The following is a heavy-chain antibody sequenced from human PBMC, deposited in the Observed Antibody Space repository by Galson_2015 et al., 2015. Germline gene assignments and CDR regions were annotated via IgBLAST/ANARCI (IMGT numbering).Heavy chain of an antibody. CDR1: GFTFSSYW. J-gene: IGHJ4*02. Sequence: LRLSCAASGFTFSSYWMSWVRQPPGKGLEWIGEINHSGSTNYNPSLKSRVTISVDTSKNQFSLKLSSVTAADTAVYYCARGPVTNYWGQGALVTVSS. D-gene: IGHD4-11*01. CDR2: INHSGST. V-gene: IGHV4-34*01. CDR3: ARGPVTNY.